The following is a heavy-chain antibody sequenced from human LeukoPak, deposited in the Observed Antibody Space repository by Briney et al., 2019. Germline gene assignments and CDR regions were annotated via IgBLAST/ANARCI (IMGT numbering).Heavy chain of an antibody. J-gene: IGHJ4*02. V-gene: IGHV3-23*01. CDR3: ASYPFGVLRFLDWFSPP. CDR2: ITDSGMSS. Sequence: PGGSLRLSCAASGFTFSNYAMTWVRQAPGKGLDWVSIITDSGMSSYYADSVKGRFTISRDNPRNTLYLQMHSLRSEDTAIYYCASYPFGVLRFLDWFSPPGGQGALVTVSS. CDR1: GFTFSNYA. D-gene: IGHD3-3*01.